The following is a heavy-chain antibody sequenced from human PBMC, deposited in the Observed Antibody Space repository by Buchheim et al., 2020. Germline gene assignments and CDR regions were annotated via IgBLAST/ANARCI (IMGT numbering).Heavy chain of an antibody. CDR1: GFTFSSHG. CDR2: ISYDGSNK. J-gene: IGHJ4*02. Sequence: QVQLVESGGGVVQPGRSLRLSCAASGFTFSSHGMHWVRQAPGKGLEWVAVISYDGSNKYYADSVKGRFTISRDNSKNTTYLQMNSLRAEDTAVYYCAKDRRLDYWGQGTL. CDR3: AKDRRLDY. V-gene: IGHV3-30*18. D-gene: IGHD3-16*01.